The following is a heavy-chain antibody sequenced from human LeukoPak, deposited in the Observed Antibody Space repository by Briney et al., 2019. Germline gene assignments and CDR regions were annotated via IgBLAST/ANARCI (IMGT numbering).Heavy chain of an antibody. CDR3: ARDRRANTLVVVAIDN. CDR1: GFMFSNHA. J-gene: IGHJ4*02. V-gene: IGHV3-30*04. D-gene: IGHD2-15*01. CDR2: ISHDGSYK. Sequence: PGGSLRLSCAASGFMFSNHAMHWVRQAPGKGLERVAVISHDGSYKIHADSVKDRFTISRVNSENTLYLQLNNVRTDDTALYYCARDRRANTLVVVAIDNWGQGTLVTVSS.